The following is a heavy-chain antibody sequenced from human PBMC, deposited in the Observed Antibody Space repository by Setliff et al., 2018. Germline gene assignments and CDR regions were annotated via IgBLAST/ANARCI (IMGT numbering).Heavy chain of an antibody. CDR1: GYSFTDYW. Sequence: GESLKISCKGSGYSFTDYWIAWVRQTPGKGLEWMGTIYPGNADTRYSPSFQGQVTISTDTSINTAFLQWNNLKASDTAVYYCARRGERFFNWFDPWGQGTLITVSS. D-gene: IGHD2-21*01. V-gene: IGHV5-51*01. J-gene: IGHJ5*02. CDR3: ARRGERFFNWFDP. CDR2: IYPGNADT.